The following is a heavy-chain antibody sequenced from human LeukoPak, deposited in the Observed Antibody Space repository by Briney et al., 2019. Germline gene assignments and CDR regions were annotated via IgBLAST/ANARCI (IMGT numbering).Heavy chain of an antibody. CDR2: ITSSSSYI. V-gene: IGHV3-21*01. D-gene: IGHD6-6*01. CDR1: GFTLSDYY. CDR3: ARASSVSIAASFDY. J-gene: IGHJ4*02. Sequence: GGSLRLSCAASGFTLSDYYMDWVRQAPGKGLEWVSSITSSSSYIYYADSVKGRFTISRDNAKNSLYLQMNSLRAEDTAVYYCARASSVSIAASFDYWGQGTLVTVSS.